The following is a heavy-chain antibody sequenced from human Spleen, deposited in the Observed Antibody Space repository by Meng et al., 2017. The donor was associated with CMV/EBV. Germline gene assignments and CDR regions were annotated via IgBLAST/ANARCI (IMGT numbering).Heavy chain of an antibody. V-gene: IGHV5-51*01. CDR3: AGLVATIRDAFDI. CDR1: GYSFTSYW. J-gene: IGHJ3*02. CDR2: IYPGDSDT. Sequence: GESLKISCKGSGYSFTSYWIGWVRQMPGKGLEWMGIIYPGDSDTRYSPSFQGQVTISADKSISTAYLQWSSLKASDTAMYYCAGLVATIRDAFDIWGQGTMVTVSS. D-gene: IGHD5-12*01.